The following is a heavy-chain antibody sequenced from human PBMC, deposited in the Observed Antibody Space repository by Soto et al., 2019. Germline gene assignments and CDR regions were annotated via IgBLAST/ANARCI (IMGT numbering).Heavy chain of an antibody. J-gene: IGHJ4*02. CDR2: IYYSGST. D-gene: IGHD2-15*01. CDR3: ARDLGIGYCSGGSCYHY. V-gene: IGHV4-59*01. Sequence: SDTLSLTCTVSGVSISSYYWILLRQPPGKGLEWIGYIYYSGSTNYNPSLKSRVTISVDTSKNQFSLKLSSVTAADTAVYYCARDLGIGYCSGGSCYHYWGQGTLVTVSS. CDR1: GVSISSYY.